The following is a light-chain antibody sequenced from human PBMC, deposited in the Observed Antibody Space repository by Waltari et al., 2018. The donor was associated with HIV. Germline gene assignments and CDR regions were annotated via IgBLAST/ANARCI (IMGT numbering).Light chain of an antibody. J-gene: IGLJ2*01. CDR2: AVS. CDR1: SSDVGGYNL. Sequence: QSALTQPASVSGSPGQSITISCTATSSDVGGYNLVSCYQQHPGKAPKLMIYAVSKRPSGVSNRFSGSKSGNTASLTISGLQAEDEADYYCCAYAGSTTYVIFGGGTKLTVL. CDR3: CAYAGSTTYVI. V-gene: IGLV2-23*02.